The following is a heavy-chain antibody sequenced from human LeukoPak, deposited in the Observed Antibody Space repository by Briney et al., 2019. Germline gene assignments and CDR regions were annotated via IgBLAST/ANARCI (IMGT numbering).Heavy chain of an antibody. Sequence: PSETLSLTCTVSGGSISSYYWSWIRQPPGKGLEWIGYIYYSGSTNYNPSLKSRVTISVDTSKNQFSLKLSSVTAADTAVYYCARATYSYGNWFDPWGQGTLVTVSS. CDR1: GGSISSYY. J-gene: IGHJ5*02. CDR2: IYYSGST. V-gene: IGHV4-59*01. CDR3: ARATYSYGNWFDP. D-gene: IGHD5-18*01.